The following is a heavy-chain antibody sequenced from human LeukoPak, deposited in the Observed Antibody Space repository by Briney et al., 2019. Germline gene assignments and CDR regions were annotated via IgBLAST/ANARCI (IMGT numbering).Heavy chain of an antibody. V-gene: IGHV4-31*03. CDR3: ARDKGPDYYDSSGYYYFDY. J-gene: IGHJ4*02. Sequence: PSQTLSLTCTVSGGSISSGGYYWSWIRQHPGKGLEWIGYIYYSGSTYYNPSLKSRVTISVDTSKNQFSLKLSSVTAADTAAYYCARDKGPDYYDSSGYYYFDYWGQGTLVTVSS. CDR2: IYYSGST. D-gene: IGHD3-22*01. CDR1: GGSISSGGYY.